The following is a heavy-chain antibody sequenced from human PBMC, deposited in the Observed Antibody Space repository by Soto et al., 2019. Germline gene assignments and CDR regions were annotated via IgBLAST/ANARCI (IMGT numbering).Heavy chain of an antibody. CDR2: INHSGST. CDR1: GGSFSGYY. Sequence: SETLSLTCAVYGGSFSGYYWSWIRQPPGKGLEWIGEINHSGSTNYNPSLKSRVTISVDTSKNQFSLKLSSVTAADTAVYYCASGKSPTYYYGSGSYHRYRYNWFDPWGQGTLVTVSS. J-gene: IGHJ5*02. CDR3: ASGKSPTYYYGSGSYHRYRYNWFDP. V-gene: IGHV4-34*01. D-gene: IGHD3-10*01.